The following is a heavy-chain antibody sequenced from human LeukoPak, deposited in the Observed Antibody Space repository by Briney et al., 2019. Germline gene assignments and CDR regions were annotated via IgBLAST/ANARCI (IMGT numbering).Heavy chain of an antibody. Sequence: SETLSLTCTVSDGSINTYYWNWIRQPPGKGLEWIGYIYYTGSTNYNPSLKSRVTMSVDTSKNQFSLNLRSVTPEDTAVYYCARNLIPEQLVLNFWGQGTLVTVSS. J-gene: IGHJ4*02. CDR2: IYYTGST. CDR3: ARNLIPEQLVLNF. CDR1: DGSINTYY. V-gene: IGHV4-59*01. D-gene: IGHD6-13*01.